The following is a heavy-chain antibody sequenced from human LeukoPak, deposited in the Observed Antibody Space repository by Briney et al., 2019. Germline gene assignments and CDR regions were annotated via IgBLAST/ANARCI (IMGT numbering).Heavy chain of an antibody. CDR2: ISYDGSNK. Sequence: GGSLRLSCAASGFTFSHYGMHWVRQAPGKGLEWVTLISYDGSNKKYADSVKGRFTISRDNSKNTLYLQMNSLRGEDTAVYYCAKGRSGSYDHFDYWGQGTRVTVSS. CDR1: GFTFSHYG. J-gene: IGHJ4*02. D-gene: IGHD1-26*01. CDR3: AKGRSGSYDHFDY. V-gene: IGHV3-30*18.